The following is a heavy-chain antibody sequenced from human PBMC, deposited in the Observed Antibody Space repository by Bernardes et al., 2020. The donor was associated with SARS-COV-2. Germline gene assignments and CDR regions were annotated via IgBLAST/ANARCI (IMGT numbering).Heavy chain of an antibody. V-gene: IGHV4-59*01. Sequence: SETLSLTCTVSGGSISSYYWSWIRQPPGKGLEWIGYIYYSGSTNYNPSLKSRVAISVDTSKNQFSLTLTSVTAADTAVYYCARGDDTSGDDYWGQGTLVTVSS. J-gene: IGHJ4*02. CDR1: GGSISSYY. CDR3: ARGDDTSGDDY. CDR2: IYYSGST. D-gene: IGHD3-22*01.